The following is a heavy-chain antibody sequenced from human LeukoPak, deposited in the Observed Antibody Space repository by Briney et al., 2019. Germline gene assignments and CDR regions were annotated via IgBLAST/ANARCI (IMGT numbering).Heavy chain of an antibody. CDR3: AKGYSSSPRTLFDY. D-gene: IGHD6-6*01. CDR2: ISGSGGST. J-gene: IGHJ4*02. V-gene: IGHV3-23*01. Sequence: PGGSLRLSCAASGFTFSSYAMSWVHQAPGKGLEWVSAISGSGGSTYYADSVKGRFTISRDNSKNTLYLQMNSLRAEDTAVYYCAKGYSSSPRTLFDYWGQGTLVTVSS. CDR1: GFTFSSYA.